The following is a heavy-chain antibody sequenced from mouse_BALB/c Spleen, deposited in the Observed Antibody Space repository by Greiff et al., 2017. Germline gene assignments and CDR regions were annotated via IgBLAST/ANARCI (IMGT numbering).Heavy chain of an antibody. Sequence: EVQLVESGGDLVKPGGSLKLSCAASGFTFSSYGMSWVRQTPDKRLEWVATISSGGSYTYYPDSVKGRFTISRDNAKNTLYLQMSSLKSEDTAMYYCARVITTGAYYAMDYWGQGTSVTVSS. CDR3: ARVITTGAYYAMDY. V-gene: IGHV5-6*01. J-gene: IGHJ4*01. CDR2: ISSGGSYT. CDR1: GFTFSSYG. D-gene: IGHD2-4*01.